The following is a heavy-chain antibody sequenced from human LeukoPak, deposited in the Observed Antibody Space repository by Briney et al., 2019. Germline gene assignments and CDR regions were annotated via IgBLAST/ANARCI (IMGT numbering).Heavy chain of an antibody. Sequence: GGSLRLSCAASGFTFSSYSMNWVRQAPGKGLEWVSSISSSSYIYYADSVKGRFTISRDNAKNSLYLQMNSLRAEDTAVYYCARDPVVTGPLNYWGQGTLVTVSS. CDR2: ISSSSYI. V-gene: IGHV3-21*01. CDR1: GFTFSSYS. CDR3: ARDPVVTGPLNY. D-gene: IGHD2-21*02. J-gene: IGHJ4*02.